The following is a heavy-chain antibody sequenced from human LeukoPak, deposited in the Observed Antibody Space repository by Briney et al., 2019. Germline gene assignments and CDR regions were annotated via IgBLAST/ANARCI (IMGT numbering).Heavy chain of an antibody. Sequence: PSETLSLTCTVSGGSISSYYWSWIRQPPGKGLEWIGYIYYSGSTNYNPSLKSRVTISVDTSKNQFSLKLSSVTAADTAVYYCARSNTYTFGELFDLWGRGTLVTVSS. CDR3: ARSNTYTFGELFDL. V-gene: IGHV4-59*08. CDR1: GGSISSYY. J-gene: IGHJ2*01. D-gene: IGHD3-10*01. CDR2: IYYSGST.